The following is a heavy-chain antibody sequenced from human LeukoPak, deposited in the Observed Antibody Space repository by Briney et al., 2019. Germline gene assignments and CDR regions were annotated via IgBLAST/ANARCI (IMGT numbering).Heavy chain of an antibody. CDR1: GGTFDSSA. V-gene: IGHV1-69*04. Sequence: SVKVSCKASGGTFDSSAITWVRQAPGQGLEWMGRIIPILGIANYAQKFQGRVTITADKSTSTAYMELSSLRSEDTAVYYCARDMNTLIYWGQGTLVTVSS. J-gene: IGHJ4*02. D-gene: IGHD1/OR15-1a*01. CDR3: ARDMNTLIY. CDR2: IIPILGIA.